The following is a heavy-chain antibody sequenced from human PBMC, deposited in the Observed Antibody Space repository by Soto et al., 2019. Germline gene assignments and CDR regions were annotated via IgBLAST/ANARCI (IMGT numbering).Heavy chain of an antibody. Sequence: PGGSLRLSCAASGFTFSSYSMNWVRQAPGKGLEWVSSISSSSSYIYYADSVKGRFTISRDNAKNSLYLQMNSLRVEDTAVYYCARDAVVQWEPYYFDSWGQGTLVTVSS. CDR3: ARDAVVQWEPYYFDS. D-gene: IGHD1-26*01. CDR1: GFTFSSYS. J-gene: IGHJ4*01. CDR2: ISSSSSYI. V-gene: IGHV3-21*01.